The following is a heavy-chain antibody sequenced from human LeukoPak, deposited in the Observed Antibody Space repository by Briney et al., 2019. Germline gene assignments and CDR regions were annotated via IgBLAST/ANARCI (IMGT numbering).Heavy chain of an antibody. CDR3: ASPYSGTYSYFDY. Sequence: PGRSLRLSCAASGFTFSTYAMHWVRQAPGKGLEWVAVTSYDGSNKYYADSVKGRFTISRDNSKNTLYLQMNSLRAEDTAVYYCASPYSGTYSYFDYWGQGTLVTVSS. J-gene: IGHJ4*02. CDR1: GFTFSTYA. V-gene: IGHV3-30-3*02. CDR2: TSYDGSNK. D-gene: IGHD1-26*01.